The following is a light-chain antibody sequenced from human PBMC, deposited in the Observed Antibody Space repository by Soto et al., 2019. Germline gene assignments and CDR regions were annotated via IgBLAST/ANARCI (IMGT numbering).Light chain of an antibody. CDR1: NIGSKS. Sequence: SSELTQPPSVSVAPGKTAWITCGGNNIGSKSVHWYQQRPGQAPVLVIYSDSDRPSGIPERFSGFNSGNTATLTISRVEAGDEADYYCQVWDSSSDHDVFGTGTKLTVL. J-gene: IGLJ1*01. V-gene: IGLV3-21*04. CDR2: SDS. CDR3: QVWDSSSDHDV.